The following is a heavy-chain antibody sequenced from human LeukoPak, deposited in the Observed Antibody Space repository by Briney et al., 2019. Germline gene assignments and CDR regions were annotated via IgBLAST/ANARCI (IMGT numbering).Heavy chain of an antibody. CDR3: ARGLKGSTYYDFWSGYSGYYYGMDV. Sequence: SETLSLTCVVSGGSVSGYYWGWIRQPPGRGLEWIGYVYYSGSTNYNPSFKSRITISVDTSRNQFSLQLSSVTAADTAVYYCARGLKGSTYYDFWSGYSGYYYGMDVWGQGTTVTVSS. D-gene: IGHD3-3*01. V-gene: IGHV4-59*02. CDR1: GGSVSGYY. J-gene: IGHJ6*02. CDR2: VYYSGST.